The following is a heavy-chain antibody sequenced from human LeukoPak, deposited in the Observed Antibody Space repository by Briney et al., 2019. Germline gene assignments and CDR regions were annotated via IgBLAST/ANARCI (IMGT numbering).Heavy chain of an antibody. CDR2: INHRGST. D-gene: IGHD1-26*01. Sequence: SETLSLTCAVYGDSLSKYYWTWLRQSPGKGLERIGEINHRGSTNLNPSLKSRVTLSVDTSKHQFSLKLTSVTAADAAVYYCASSVGSTDYWGQGTLVTVSS. CDR3: ASSVGSTDY. V-gene: IGHV4-34*01. J-gene: IGHJ4*02. CDR1: GDSLSKYY.